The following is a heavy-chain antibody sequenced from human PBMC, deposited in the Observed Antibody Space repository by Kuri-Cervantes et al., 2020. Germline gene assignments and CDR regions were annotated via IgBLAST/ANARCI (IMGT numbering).Heavy chain of an antibody. J-gene: IGHJ4*02. CDR2: IVPVFGRV. D-gene: IGHD2-15*01. Sequence: SVKVSCKASGYIFTDYYMHWVRQAPGQGLEWVGGIVPVFGRVNYAQKFQDRVTITADESTGTAYMEVSSLRSDDTAVYYCARGKGYCNGGSCYFYWGQGTLVTVSS. V-gene: IGHV1-69*13. CDR3: ARGKGYCNGGSCYFY. CDR1: GYIFTDYY.